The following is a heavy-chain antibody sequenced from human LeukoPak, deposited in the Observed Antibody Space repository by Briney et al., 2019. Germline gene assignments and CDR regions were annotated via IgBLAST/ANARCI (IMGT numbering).Heavy chain of an antibody. CDR3: ARQQGSQFTMIDYRSAFDI. D-gene: IGHD3-22*01. CDR1: GYSFTSYW. CDR2: IYPGDSDT. V-gene: IGHV5-51*01. Sequence: GESLKISCKGSGYSFTSYWIGWVRQMPGKGLEWMGIIYPGDSDTRYSPSFQGQVTISADKSISTAYLQWSSLKASDTAMYYCARQQGSQFTMIDYRSAFDIWGQGTVVTVSS. J-gene: IGHJ3*02.